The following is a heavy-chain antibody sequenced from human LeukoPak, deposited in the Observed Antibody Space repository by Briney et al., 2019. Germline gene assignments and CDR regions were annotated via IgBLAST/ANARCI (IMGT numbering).Heavy chain of an antibody. CDR1: GGSISRYY. CDR3: ARDLHISGWYWFDP. Sequence: PSETLSLTCTVSGGSISRYYWSWIRQPPGKGLEWIGYIFYSGNTNYNPSLKSRVTISVDTSKNQFSLRLSSVTAADTAVYYCARDLHISGWYWFDPWGQGTLVTVSS. D-gene: IGHD6-19*01. J-gene: IGHJ5*02. V-gene: IGHV4-59*01. CDR2: IFYSGNT.